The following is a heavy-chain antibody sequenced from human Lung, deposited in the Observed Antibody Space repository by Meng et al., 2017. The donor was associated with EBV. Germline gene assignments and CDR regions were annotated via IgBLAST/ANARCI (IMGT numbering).Heavy chain of an antibody. J-gene: IGHJ4*02. CDR3: VRNGANMEDVDY. D-gene: IGHD2-8*01. V-gene: IGHV3-21*01. CDR1: GFTFSSYS. CDR2: VTHSSSSI. Sequence: EVQLVESGGGLVRPGGSLRLSCAASGFTFSSYSMNWVRQAPGKGLEWVSSVTHSSSSIYYALSVKGRFTISRDNAKNSLYLQMNSLRNEDTAVYYCVRNGANMEDVDYWGQGTLGTVSP.